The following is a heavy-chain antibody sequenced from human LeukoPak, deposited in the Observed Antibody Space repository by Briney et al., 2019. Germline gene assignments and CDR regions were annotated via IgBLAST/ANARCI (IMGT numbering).Heavy chain of an antibody. Sequence: PSETLSLTCTLSGGSFSSYYWSWIRQPPGKGLEWIGYIYYSGSINYNPSLKSRVTISVDTSKNQFSLKLSSVTATDTAVYYCARFNDSSGYSYWGQGTLVTVSS. D-gene: IGHD3-22*01. V-gene: IGHV4-59*01. CDR3: ARFNDSSGYSY. CDR1: GGSFSSYY. J-gene: IGHJ4*02. CDR2: IYYSGSI.